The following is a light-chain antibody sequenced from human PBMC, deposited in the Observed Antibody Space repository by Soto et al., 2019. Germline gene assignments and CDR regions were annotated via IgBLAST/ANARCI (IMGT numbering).Light chain of an antibody. CDR2: DTS. CDR3: LLSYSSARPYV. J-gene: IGLJ1*01. CDR1: TGAVTSGHY. V-gene: IGLV7-46*01. Sequence: QAVVTQEPSLTVSPGGTVTLTCGSSTGAVTSGHYPYWFQQKPGQAPRTLIYDTSKKHFWTPARFSGSLLGGKAALTLSGAQPGDEADYYCLLSYSSARPYVFGAGTKVTVL.